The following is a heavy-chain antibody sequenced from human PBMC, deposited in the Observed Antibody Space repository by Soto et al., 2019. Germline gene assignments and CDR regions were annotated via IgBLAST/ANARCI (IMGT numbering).Heavy chain of an antibody. V-gene: IGHV1-8*01. CDR3: ARLKQDYAVA. Sequence: QVQRVQSGAEVKKPGASVKVSCKASGYTLTSYDINWVRQATGQGLAWMGWMNPNSGNTAYAQKFQGRVTMTRNTSISTAYMELSSLRSEDTAVYYCARLKQDYAVAWGQGTLVTVSS. CDR2: MNPNSGNT. J-gene: IGHJ4*02. CDR1: GYTLTSYD. D-gene: IGHD3-16*01.